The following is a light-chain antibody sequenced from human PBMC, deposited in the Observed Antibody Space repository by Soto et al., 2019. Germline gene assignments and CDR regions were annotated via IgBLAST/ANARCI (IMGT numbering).Light chain of an antibody. CDR3: QQYGSSPPIT. J-gene: IGKJ5*01. CDR2: GAS. CDR1: QSVSSSY. Sequence: EIVLTQSPGTLSLSPGERATLSCRASQSVSSSYLAWYQQTPGQAPRLLIYGASSRATGIPDRFSGSGSGTDFTLTISRLEPEDFAVYSCQQYGSSPPITFGQGTRLEIK. V-gene: IGKV3-20*01.